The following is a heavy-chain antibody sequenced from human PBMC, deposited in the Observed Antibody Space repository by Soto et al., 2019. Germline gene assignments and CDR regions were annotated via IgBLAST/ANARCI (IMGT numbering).Heavy chain of an antibody. D-gene: IGHD7-27*01. J-gene: IGHJ6*02. Sequence: LETLSLTCTVSGGSISSYYWSWIRQPPGKGLEWIGYIYYSGSTNYNPSLKSRVTISVDTSKNQFSLKLSSVTAADTAVYYCAREVGNYYYYGMDVWGQGTTVTVSS. CDR1: GGSISSYY. V-gene: IGHV4-59*01. CDR2: IYYSGST. CDR3: AREVGNYYYYGMDV.